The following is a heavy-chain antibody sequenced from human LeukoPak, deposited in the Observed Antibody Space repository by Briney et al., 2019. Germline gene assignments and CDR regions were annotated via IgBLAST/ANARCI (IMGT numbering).Heavy chain of an antibody. CDR1: GFTFSSYA. CDR3: AIYYYDSSGYPYFDY. Sequence: PGGSLRLSCAASGFTFSSYAMSWVRQAPGKGLEWVSAISGSGGSTYYADSVKGRFTISRDNSKNTLYLQMNSLRAEDTAVYYCAIYYYDSSGYPYFDYWGQGTLVTVSS. CDR2: ISGSGGST. J-gene: IGHJ4*02. D-gene: IGHD3-22*01. V-gene: IGHV3-23*01.